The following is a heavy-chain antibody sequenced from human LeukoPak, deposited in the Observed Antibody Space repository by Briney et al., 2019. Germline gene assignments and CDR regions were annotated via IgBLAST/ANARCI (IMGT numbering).Heavy chain of an antibody. CDR1: GITLSNYG. CDR3: AKRGVVIRVILVGFHKEAYYFDY. D-gene: IGHD3-22*01. CDR2: ISGSGGST. Sequence: PGGSLRLSCAVSGITLSNYGMSWVRQAPGKGLEWVAGISGSGGSTNYADSVKGRFTISRDNPKNTLYLQMNILRAEDTAVYFCAKRGVVIRVILVGFHKEAYYFDYWGQGTLVTVSS. J-gene: IGHJ4*02. V-gene: IGHV3-23*01.